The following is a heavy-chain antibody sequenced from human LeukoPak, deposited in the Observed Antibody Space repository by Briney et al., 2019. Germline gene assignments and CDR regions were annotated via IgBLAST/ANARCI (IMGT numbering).Heavy chain of an antibody. Sequence: PGGSLRLSCAASGCTFSSYGMHWVRQAPGKGLEWVAFIRYDGSNKYYADSVKGRFTISRDNSMNTLYLQMNSLRAEDTAVYYCAKDRDSGWYLDYWGQGTLVTVSS. J-gene: IGHJ4*02. CDR3: AKDRDSGWYLDY. CDR1: GCTFSSYG. V-gene: IGHV3-30*02. D-gene: IGHD6-19*01. CDR2: IRYDGSNK.